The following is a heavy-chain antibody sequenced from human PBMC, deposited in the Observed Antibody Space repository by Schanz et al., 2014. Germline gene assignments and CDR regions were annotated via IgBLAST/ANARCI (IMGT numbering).Heavy chain of an antibody. D-gene: IGHD3-10*01. J-gene: IGHJ5*02. V-gene: IGHV3-23*01. CDR2: ILGLASTT. CDR3: ARPALWFGDNCFDP. Sequence: EVQLLESGGGLVQPGGSLRLSCAASGFTFSTSAMSWVRQVPGKGLEWVSAILGLASTTYYADSVKGRFTISRDNSKNLLYLQMNSLRAEDTAVYYCARPALWFGDNCFDPWGQGTLXTVSS. CDR1: GFTFSTSA.